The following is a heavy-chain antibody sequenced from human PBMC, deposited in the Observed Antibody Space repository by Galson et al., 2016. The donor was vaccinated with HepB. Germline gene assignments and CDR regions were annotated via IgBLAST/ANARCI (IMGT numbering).Heavy chain of an antibody. CDR1: GFFFYTYA. V-gene: IGHV3-23*01. CDR3: ARDPARWGDSDSSGSFDS. D-gene: IGHD3-22*01. J-gene: IGHJ4*02. CDR2: ISGSGGSI. Sequence: LRLSCATSGFFFYTYAMSWVRQAPGKGLEWISTISGSGGSIYYADSVNGRFTISKDSSKDTLYLQMNSLRVEDTAIYYCARDPARWGDSDSSGSFDSWGQGTLVTVSS.